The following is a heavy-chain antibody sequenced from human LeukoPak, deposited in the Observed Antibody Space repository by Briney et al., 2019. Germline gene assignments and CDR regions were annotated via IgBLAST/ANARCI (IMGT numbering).Heavy chain of an antibody. CDR3: AKDLEYYYDSSS. D-gene: IGHD3-22*01. CDR1: GFTFSSYG. CDR2: IRYDGSNK. Sequence: GGSLRLSCAASGFTFSSYGMHWVRQAPGKGLEWVAFIRYDGSNKYYADSVKGRFTISRDNSKNTLYLQMNSLRAEDTAVYYCAKDLEYYYDSSSWGQGTLVTVSS. V-gene: IGHV3-30*02. J-gene: IGHJ5*02.